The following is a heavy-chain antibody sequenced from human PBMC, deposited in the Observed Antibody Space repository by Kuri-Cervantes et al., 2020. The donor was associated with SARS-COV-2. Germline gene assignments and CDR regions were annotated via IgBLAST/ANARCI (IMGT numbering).Heavy chain of an antibody. J-gene: IGHJ4*02. CDR3: ARDDPWSPTKFDY. Sequence: ESLKISCAVSGYSLSSGYYWSWIRQPAGKGLEWIGRIYTSGSTNYNPSLKSRVTMSVDTSKNQFSLKLSSVTAADTAVYYCARDDPWSPTKFDYWGQGTLVTVSS. V-gene: IGHV4-4*07. CDR2: IYTSGST. D-gene: IGHD3-3*01. CDR1: GYSLSSGYY.